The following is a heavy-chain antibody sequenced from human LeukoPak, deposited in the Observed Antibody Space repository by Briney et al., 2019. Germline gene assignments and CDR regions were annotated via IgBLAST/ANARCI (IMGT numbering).Heavy chain of an antibody. V-gene: IGHV4-4*07. D-gene: IGHD3-3*01. J-gene: IGHJ4*02. CDR1: GGSIRSYY. CDR2: IYTHGGT. CDR3: ARSANAYFSDY. Sequence: SETLSLTCTVSGGSIRSYYWSWIRQPAGKGLEWIGRIYTHGGTDYNPSLESRVTMSLDTSKNQFSLKLSSVTAADTAVYYCARSANAYFSDYWGQGTLVTVSS.